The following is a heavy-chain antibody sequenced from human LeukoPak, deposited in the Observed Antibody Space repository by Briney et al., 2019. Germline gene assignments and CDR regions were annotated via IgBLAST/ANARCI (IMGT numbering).Heavy chain of an antibody. CDR2: ISGSGGST. CDR1: GYTFSSYA. D-gene: IGHD2-15*01. J-gene: IGHJ4*02. V-gene: IGHV3-23*01. Sequence: GGSLRLSCAASGYTFSSYAMSWVRQAPGKGLEWVSAISGSGGSTYYADSVKGRFTISRDNSKNTLYLQMSSLRAEDTAVYYCAKDRDEYVVVVVAATPGLYYFDYWGQGTLVTVSS. CDR3: AKDRDEYVVVVVAATPGLYYFDY.